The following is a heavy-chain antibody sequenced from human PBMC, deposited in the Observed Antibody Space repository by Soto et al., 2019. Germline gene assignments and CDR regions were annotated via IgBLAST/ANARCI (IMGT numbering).Heavy chain of an antibody. CDR2: FHYSLNT. CDR1: GDSITSNY. Sequence: QVQLQESGPGLVRPSETLSLTCTVSGDSITSNYWSWIRQSPGQGLEWIGYFHYSLNTNYNPSLKSRVIISVDTSKNQFFLKLTSVTAADTAMYYWAKTKEGGFDPWGQGILVTVSS. V-gene: IGHV4-59*01. D-gene: IGHD3-16*01. J-gene: IGHJ5*02. CDR3: AKTKEGGFDP.